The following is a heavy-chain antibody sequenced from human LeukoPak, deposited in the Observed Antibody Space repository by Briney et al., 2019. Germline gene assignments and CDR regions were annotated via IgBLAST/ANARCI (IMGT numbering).Heavy chain of an antibody. CDR1: GYSISSGYY. V-gene: IGHV4-38-2*02. CDR3: AIDLQYCSGGSCYSRGFDP. Sequence: PSETLSLTCTVSGYSISSGYYWGWIQQPPGKGLERIGSIYYSGSTYYNPSLKSRVTISVDTSKNQFSLKLSSVTAADTAVYYCAIDLQYCSGGSCYSRGFDPWGQGTLATVSS. J-gene: IGHJ5*02. D-gene: IGHD2-15*01. CDR2: IYYSGST.